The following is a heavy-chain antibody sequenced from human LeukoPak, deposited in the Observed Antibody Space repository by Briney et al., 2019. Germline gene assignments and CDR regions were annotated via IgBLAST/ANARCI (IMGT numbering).Heavy chain of an antibody. J-gene: IGHJ5*02. CDR1: GFTFSDYY. CDR2: ISSSSSYT. CDR3: ARGQYCSSTGCYPYWFDP. Sequence: GGSLRLSCAASGFTFSDYYMSWIRQAPGKGLEWVSYISSSSSYTNYADSVMGRFTISRDNANNSLYLQMSSLTAEDTAVYYCARGQYCSSTGCYPYWFDPWGQGTLVTVSS. V-gene: IGHV3-11*05. D-gene: IGHD2-2*01.